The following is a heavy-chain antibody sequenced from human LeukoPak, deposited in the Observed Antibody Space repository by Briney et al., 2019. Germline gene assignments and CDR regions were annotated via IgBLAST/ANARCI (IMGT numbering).Heavy chain of an antibody. CDR1: GFTFSNAW. CDR3: TGVSRSSWYDY. CDR2: IKSKTDGGTP. Sequence: PGGSLRLSCAASGFTFSNAWMSWVRQAPGKGLEWVGRIKSKTDGGTPDYATPVKGRFTISRDDSKNTLYLQMNSLKTEDTAVYYCTGVSRSSWYDYWGQGTLVTVSS. V-gene: IGHV3-15*01. D-gene: IGHD6-13*01. J-gene: IGHJ4*02.